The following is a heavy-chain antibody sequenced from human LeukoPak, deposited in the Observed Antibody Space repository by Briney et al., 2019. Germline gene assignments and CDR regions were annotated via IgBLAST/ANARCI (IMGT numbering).Heavy chain of an antibody. Sequence: SETLSLTCTVSGGSISSGGYYWSWIRQPPGKGLEWIGYIYHSGSTYYNPSLKSRVTISVDRSKNQFSLKLSSVTAADTAVYYCAREDTAMIFDYWGQGTLVTVSS. CDR1: GGSISSGGYY. D-gene: IGHD5-18*01. CDR2: IYHSGST. CDR3: AREDTAMIFDY. J-gene: IGHJ4*02. V-gene: IGHV4-30-2*01.